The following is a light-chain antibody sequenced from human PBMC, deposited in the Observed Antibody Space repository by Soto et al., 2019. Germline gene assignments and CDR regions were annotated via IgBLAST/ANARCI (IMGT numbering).Light chain of an antibody. CDR1: QSVSNN. CDR2: DAT. V-gene: IGKV3-15*01. J-gene: IGKJ4*01. CDR3: QQYYNWPPKT. Sequence: EVVMTQSPATLSVSPGERATLSCKASQSVSNNLVWYLQKTGQAPRTIIYDATTSATGIPVRFSGSGAWTAFTIITSSLQSHDVGVYYCQQYYNWPPKTFGGATKVEIK.